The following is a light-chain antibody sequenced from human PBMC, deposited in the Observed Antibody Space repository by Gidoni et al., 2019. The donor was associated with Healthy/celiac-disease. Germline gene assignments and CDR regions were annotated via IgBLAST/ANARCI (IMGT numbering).Light chain of an antibody. Sequence: QSALPQPASVSGSPGQSITISCTGTSSDVGGYNYVSWYQQHPGKDPKLMIYDVSNRPSGVSNSFSGSKSGNTASLTISGRQAEDEADDYCSSYTSSSTQVFGTGTKVTVL. CDR2: DVS. CDR1: SSDVGGYNY. J-gene: IGLJ1*01. V-gene: IGLV2-14*01. CDR3: SSYTSSSTQV.